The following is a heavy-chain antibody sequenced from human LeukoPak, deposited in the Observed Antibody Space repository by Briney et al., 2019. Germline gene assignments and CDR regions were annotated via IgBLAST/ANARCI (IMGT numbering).Heavy chain of an antibody. CDR1: GFTFSSYA. V-gene: IGHV3-30-3*01. Sequence: GRSLRLSCAASGFTFSSYAMHWVRQAPGKGLEWVAVISYDGSNKYYADSVKGRFTISRDNSKNTLYLQMNSLRAEDTAVYYCAKGRIQLWSHFDYWGQGTLVTVSS. CDR2: ISYDGSNK. CDR3: AKGRIQLWSHFDY. J-gene: IGHJ4*02. D-gene: IGHD5-18*01.